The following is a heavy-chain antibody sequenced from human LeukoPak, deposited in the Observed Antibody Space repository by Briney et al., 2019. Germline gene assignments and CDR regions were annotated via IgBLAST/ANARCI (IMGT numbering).Heavy chain of an antibody. Sequence: GGSLRLSCSASRFTINNYAMSWVRQAPGKGLEWVSGINGSGGSTYYADSVKGRFTISRDDSNDTLYLQMNILRAGDAVVLYCARELLVVPMDYFNYWGKGPRVTV. CDR2: INGSGGST. V-gene: IGHV3-23*01. CDR3: ARELLVVPMDYFNY. D-gene: IGHD2-8*02. CDR1: RFTINNYA. J-gene: IGHJ4*02.